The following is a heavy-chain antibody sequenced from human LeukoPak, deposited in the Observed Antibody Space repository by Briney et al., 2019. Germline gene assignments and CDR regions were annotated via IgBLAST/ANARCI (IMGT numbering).Heavy chain of an antibody. CDR3: ARRLGRDYGGNSVHAFDI. J-gene: IGHJ3*02. CDR1: GGSISSSSYY. CDR2: IYYSGST. Sequence: SETLSLTCTVSGGSISSSSYYWGWIRQPPGKGLEWIGSIYYSGSTYYNPSLKSRVTISVDTSKNQFSLKLSSVTAVDTAVYYCARRLGRDYGGNSVHAFDIWGQGTMVTVSS. D-gene: IGHD4-23*01. V-gene: IGHV4-39*01.